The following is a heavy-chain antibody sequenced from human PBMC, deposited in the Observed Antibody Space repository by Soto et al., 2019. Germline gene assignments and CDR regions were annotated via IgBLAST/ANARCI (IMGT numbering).Heavy chain of an antibody. CDR1: GYTFTSYY. D-gene: IGHD1-26*01. CDR2: INPSGGST. Sequence: QVQLVQSGAEVKKPGASVKVSCKASGYTFTSYYMHWVRQAPGQGLEWMGIINPSGGSTSYAQKFQGRVTMTRDTSTSTVYMELSSLRSEDTAVYCCARVLWELGDAFDIWGQGTMVTVSS. J-gene: IGHJ3*02. V-gene: IGHV1-46*01. CDR3: ARVLWELGDAFDI.